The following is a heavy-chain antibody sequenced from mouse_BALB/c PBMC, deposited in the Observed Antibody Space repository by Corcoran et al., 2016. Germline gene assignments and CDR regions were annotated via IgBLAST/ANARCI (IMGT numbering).Heavy chain of an antibody. V-gene: IGHV14-3*02. CDR3: ANWDWYCDV. CDR2: IDPANGNT. Sequence: EVQLQQSGAELVKPGASVKLSCTASGFNIKDTYMHWVKQRPEQGLERIGRIDPANGNTKYDPKFQGKATITADTSSNTAYLQLSSLTSEDTAVYYCANWDWYCDVWGAGTTVTVSS. J-gene: IGHJ1*01. D-gene: IGHD4-1*01. CDR1: GFNIKDTY.